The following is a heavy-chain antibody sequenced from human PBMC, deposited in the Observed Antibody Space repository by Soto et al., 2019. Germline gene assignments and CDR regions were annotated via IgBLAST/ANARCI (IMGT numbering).Heavy chain of an antibody. CDR3: ARVYEEYYFDY. Sequence: SETLSLTCTVSGGSISSYYWSWIRQPPGKGLEWIGYIYYSGSTNYNPSLKSRVTISVDKSKNQFSLKLSSVTAADTAVYYCARVYEEYYFDYWGQGTLVTVSS. V-gene: IGHV4-59*12. J-gene: IGHJ4*02. CDR1: GGSISSYY. D-gene: IGHD2-8*01. CDR2: IYYSGST.